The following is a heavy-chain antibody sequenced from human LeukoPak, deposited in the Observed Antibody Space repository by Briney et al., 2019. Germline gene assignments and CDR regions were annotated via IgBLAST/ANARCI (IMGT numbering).Heavy chain of an antibody. D-gene: IGHD2-8*01. V-gene: IGHV4-30-4*01. CDR1: GGSISSGDYY. Sequence: SETLSLTCTVSGGSISSGDYYWSWIRQPPGKGLEWIGYIYYSGTTYYNPSLKSRVTISVDTSKNQFSLKLTSVTAADTAVYYCARDNDPLIGYYFDYWGQGTLVTVSS. CDR3: ARDNDPLIGYYFDY. CDR2: IYYSGTT. J-gene: IGHJ4*02.